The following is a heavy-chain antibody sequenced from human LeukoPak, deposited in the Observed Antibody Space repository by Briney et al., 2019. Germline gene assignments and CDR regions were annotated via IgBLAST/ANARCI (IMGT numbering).Heavy chain of an antibody. V-gene: IGHV4-34*01. J-gene: IGHJ4*02. CDR2: INHSGGT. CDR3: ARGGGSGWYVDY. CDR1: DESFSGYY. D-gene: IGHD6-19*01. Sequence: SETLSLTCAVYDESFSGYYWSWIRQPPGKGLEWIGEINHSGGTNYNPSLKSRVTISVDTSKNQFSLKLSSVTAADTAVYYCARGGGSGWYVDYWGQGTLVTVSS.